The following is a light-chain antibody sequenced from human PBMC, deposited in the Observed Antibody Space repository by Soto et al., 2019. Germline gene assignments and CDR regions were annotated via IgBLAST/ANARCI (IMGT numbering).Light chain of an antibody. V-gene: IGKV3-20*01. CDR1: QSITNPY. CDR3: LHHGSSLWT. CDR2: SVS. J-gene: IGKJ1*01. Sequence: DMVLTQSPGTLSLSPGDKDTLSCRARQSITNPYPDLFQQKPRHTPRLLIYSVSSRATGSPDMFSVIGSGTDFTLTISRLEPEDFAMYYCLHHGSSLWTFGQGTKL.